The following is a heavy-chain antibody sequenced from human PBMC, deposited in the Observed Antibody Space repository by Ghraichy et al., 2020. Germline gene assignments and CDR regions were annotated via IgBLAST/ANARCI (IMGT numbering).Heavy chain of an antibody. CDR3: ARLHVITIFGVVDY. D-gene: IGHD3-3*01. J-gene: IGHJ4*02. V-gene: IGHV4-39*01. CDR2: IYYSGST. Sequence: ETLSLTCTVSGGSISSSSHYWGWIRQPPGKGLEWIGSIYYSGSTYYNPSLKSRVTISVDTSKNQFSLKLSSVTAADTAVYYCARLHVITIFGVVDYWGQGTLVTVSS. CDR1: GGSISSSSHY.